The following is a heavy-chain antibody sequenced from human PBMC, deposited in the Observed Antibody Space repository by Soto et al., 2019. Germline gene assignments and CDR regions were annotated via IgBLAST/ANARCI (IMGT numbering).Heavy chain of an antibody. CDR2: ISAYNGNT. J-gene: IGHJ5*02. Sequence: QVQLVQSGAEVKKPGASVKVSCKASGYSFTIYGITWVRQAPGQGLEWMGLISAYNGNTNYAPKLQGRVTMTTDTCASTAYLELMSLSSDDTAVYYCARAGHADSGSLDPWGQGTLVTVS. CDR1: GYSFTIYG. CDR3: ARAGHADSGSLDP. D-gene: IGHD3-10*01. V-gene: IGHV1-18*01.